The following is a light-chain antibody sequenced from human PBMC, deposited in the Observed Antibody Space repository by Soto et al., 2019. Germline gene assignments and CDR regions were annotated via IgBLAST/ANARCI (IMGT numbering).Light chain of an antibody. CDR3: CLSPGSLTWL. V-gene: IGLV2-11*01. CDR1: GSDVGDSSH. CDR2: EVN. J-gene: IGLJ3*02. Sequence: QSALTQPRSVSGSPGQSVTISCTATGSDVGDSSHVSWYQLHPGKAPKLMIYEVNNRLSGVPDRFSGSKSGSTASLTISGLQAEDEAEYYCCLSPGSLTWLFGGGTKVTVL.